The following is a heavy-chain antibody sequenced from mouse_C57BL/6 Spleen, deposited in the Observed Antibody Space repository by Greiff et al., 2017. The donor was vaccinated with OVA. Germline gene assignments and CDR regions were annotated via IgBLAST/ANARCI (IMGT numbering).Heavy chain of an antibody. CDR3: ARTHDYEGYWYFDV. CDR1: GYTFTTYP. Sequence: QVQLKESGAELVKPGASVKMSCKASGYTFTTYPIEWMKQNHGKSLEWIGNFHPYNDDTKYNEKFKGKATLTVEKSSSTVYLELSRLTSDDSAVYYCARTHDYEGYWYFDVWGTGTTVTVSS. J-gene: IGHJ1*03. D-gene: IGHD2-4*01. V-gene: IGHV1-47*01. CDR2: FHPYNDDT.